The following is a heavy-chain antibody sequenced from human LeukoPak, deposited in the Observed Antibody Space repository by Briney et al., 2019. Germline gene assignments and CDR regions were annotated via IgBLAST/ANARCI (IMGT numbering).Heavy chain of an antibody. CDR1: GLTFSSYA. J-gene: IGHJ3*02. CDR2: ISGSGGST. Sequence: PGGSLRLYCAASGLTFSSYAMSWVPQAPGKGLEWVSAISGSGGSTYYADSVKGRFTISRDNSKNKLYLQMNSLRAEDTAVYYCAACTYGSGSYYIWGQGTMVTVSS. D-gene: IGHD3-10*01. CDR3: AACTYGSGSYYI. V-gene: IGHV3-23*01.